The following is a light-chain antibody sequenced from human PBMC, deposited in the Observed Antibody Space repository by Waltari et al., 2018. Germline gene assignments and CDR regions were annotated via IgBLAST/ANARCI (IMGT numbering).Light chain of an antibody. CDR3: QQYYTTPWT. Sequence: DIVMTQSPDSLAVSLGARATLNCESSQSVLYSSNNKNYLAWYQQKPGQPPKLLIYWASTRDSGVPDRFSGSGSGTDFTLSISSLQAEDVAFYYCQQYYTTPWTFGQGTKVEIK. V-gene: IGKV4-1*01. CDR2: WAS. J-gene: IGKJ1*01. CDR1: QSVLYSSNNKNY.